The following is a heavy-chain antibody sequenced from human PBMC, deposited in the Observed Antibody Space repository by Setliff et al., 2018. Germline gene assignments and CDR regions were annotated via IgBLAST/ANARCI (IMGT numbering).Heavy chain of an antibody. J-gene: IGHJ4*02. CDR1: GYTFTSYG. CDR2: INTYNGDT. D-gene: IGHD3-22*01. Sequence: VASVKVSCKASGYTFTSYGISWVRQAPGRGLEWMAYINTYNGDTYYAQKFQGRVTMTTDTSTSTASMELGSLRSDDTAMYYSARDAHDYDSSENPIVDYWGQGTLVTVSS. V-gene: IGHV1-18*01. CDR3: ARDAHDYDSSENPIVDY.